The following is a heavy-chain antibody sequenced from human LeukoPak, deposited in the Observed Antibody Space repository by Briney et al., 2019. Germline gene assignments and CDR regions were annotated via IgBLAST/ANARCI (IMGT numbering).Heavy chain of an antibody. CDR3: ARNFVGPTYYYGSGKHDAFDI. D-gene: IGHD3-10*01. V-gene: IGHV3-30*04. Sequence: GGSLRLSCAASGFTFSSYAMHWVRQAPGKGLEWVAVISYDGSNKYYADSVKGRFTISRDNSKNTLYLQMNSLRAEDTAVYYCARNFVGPTYYYGSGKHDAFDIWGQGTMVTVSS. CDR2: ISYDGSNK. CDR1: GFTFSSYA. J-gene: IGHJ3*02.